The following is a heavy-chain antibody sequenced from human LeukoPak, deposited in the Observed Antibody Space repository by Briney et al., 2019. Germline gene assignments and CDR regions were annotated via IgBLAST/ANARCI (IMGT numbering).Heavy chain of an antibody. V-gene: IGHV3-23*01. Sequence: GGSLRLSCAASGFTFSNYAMSWVRQAPGKGLEWVSTISGSGGSTYYADSVKGRFTISRDISKKTLYLQMNSLRADDTAVYYCARTYGSGSYHDYWGQGTLVTVSS. CDR3: ARTYGSGSYHDY. CDR2: ISGSGGST. J-gene: IGHJ4*02. CDR1: GFTFSNYA. D-gene: IGHD3-10*01.